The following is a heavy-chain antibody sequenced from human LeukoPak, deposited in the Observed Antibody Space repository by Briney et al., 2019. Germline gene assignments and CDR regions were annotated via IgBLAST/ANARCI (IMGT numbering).Heavy chain of an antibody. CDR2: IYYSGST. V-gene: IGHV4-59*01. J-gene: IGHJ3*02. D-gene: IGHD4-23*01. CDR1: GGSISSYY. CDR3: ARAMVTRRAFDI. Sequence: SETLSLTCTVSGGSISSYYWSWIRQPPGKGLEWIGYIYYSGSTNYNPSLKSRVTISVDTSKNQFSLKLSSVTAADTAVCYCARAMVTRRAFDIWGQGTMVTVSS.